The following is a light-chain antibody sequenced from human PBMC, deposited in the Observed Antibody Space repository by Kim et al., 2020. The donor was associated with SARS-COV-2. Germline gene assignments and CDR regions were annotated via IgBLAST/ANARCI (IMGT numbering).Light chain of an antibody. CDR3: CSYAGSSTWV. V-gene: IGLV2-23*02. CDR2: EVN. CDR1: RSDVGIYNL. J-gene: IGLJ3*02. Sequence: GHALPLSGTGTRSDVGIYNLVSWYQQHPGKAPKLMIYEVNKRPSGVSNRFSGSKSGNTASLTISGLQADDETDYYCCSYAGSSTWVFGGGTKLTVL.